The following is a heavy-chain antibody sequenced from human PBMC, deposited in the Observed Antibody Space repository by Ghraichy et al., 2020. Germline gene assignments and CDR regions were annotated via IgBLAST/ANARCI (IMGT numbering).Heavy chain of an antibody. V-gene: IGHV1-18*04. Sequence: ASVKVSCKASGYTFTSYGISWVRQAPGQGLEWMGWISAYNGNTNYAQKLQGRVTMTTDTSTSTAYMELRSLRSDDTAVYYCARAPRIAVAGTGFQHWGQGTLVTVSS. D-gene: IGHD6-19*01. J-gene: IGHJ1*01. CDR1: GYTFTSYG. CDR3: ARAPRIAVAGTGFQH. CDR2: ISAYNGNT.